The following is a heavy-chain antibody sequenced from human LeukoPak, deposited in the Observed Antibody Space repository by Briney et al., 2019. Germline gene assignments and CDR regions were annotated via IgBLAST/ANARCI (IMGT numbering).Heavy chain of an antibody. Sequence: GGSLRLSCAASGFTFSDYYMSWIRQAPGKGLDWVSSISSSSSYIYYADSLKGRFTISRDNAKNSLYLHMNSLRVDDTAVYYCAREVAAGTSDYWGQGTLVTVSS. CDR1: GFTFSDYY. CDR2: ISSSSSYI. J-gene: IGHJ4*02. D-gene: IGHD6-13*01. CDR3: AREVAAGTSDY. V-gene: IGHV3-11*06.